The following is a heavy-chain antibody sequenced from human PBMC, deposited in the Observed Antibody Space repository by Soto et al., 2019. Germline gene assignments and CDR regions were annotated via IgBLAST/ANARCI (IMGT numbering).Heavy chain of an antibody. V-gene: IGHV4-34*01. CDR3: ARGLPATTFNWFDP. CDR2: ISHTGST. J-gene: IGHJ5*02. CDR1: VVSSSGPCSGYR. D-gene: IGHD1-7*01. Sequence: SETLSLTCAVYVVSSSGPCSGYRWTWIRQPPGKGLEWIGEISHTGSTNYNPSLKSRVIISIDTSTTQFSLRLSSVTAADTAVYYCARGLPATTFNWFDPWGQGTLVTVSS.